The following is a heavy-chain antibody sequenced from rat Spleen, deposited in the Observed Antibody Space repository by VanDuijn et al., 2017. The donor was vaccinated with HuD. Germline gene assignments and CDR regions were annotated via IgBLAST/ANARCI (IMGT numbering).Heavy chain of an antibody. V-gene: IGHV5-17*01. J-gene: IGHJ2*01. CDR2: ILYDDNNI. CDR3: STPKFITIAATFDY. CDR1: GFTFSGYA. D-gene: IGHD1-2*01. Sequence: EVHLVESGGGLVQPGRSLNLSCVASGFTFSGYAMAWVRQAPKKGLEWVATILYDDNNIYYRDSVRGRFTISRDNAKSSLYLQMDSLRSEDTATYYCSTPKFITIAATFDYWGQGVMVTVSS.